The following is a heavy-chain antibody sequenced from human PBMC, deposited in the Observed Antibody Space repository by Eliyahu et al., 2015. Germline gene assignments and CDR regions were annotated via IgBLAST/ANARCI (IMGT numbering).Heavy chain of an antibody. V-gene: IGHV3-73*01. CDR1: GFTFSGSA. CDR2: IRSKANSYAT. CDR3: TRLFVGYCSSTSCFGMDV. J-gene: IGHJ6*02. Sequence: EVQLVESGGGLVQPGGSLKLXCAASGFTFSGSAXHXVRQASGKGLEWVGRIRSKANSYATAYAASVKGRFTISRDDSKNTAYLQMNSLKTEDTAVYYCTRLFVGYCSSTSCFGMDVWGQGTTVTVSS. D-gene: IGHD2-2*01.